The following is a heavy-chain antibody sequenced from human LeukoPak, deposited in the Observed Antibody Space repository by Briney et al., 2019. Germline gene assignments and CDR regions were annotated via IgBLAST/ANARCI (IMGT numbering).Heavy chain of an antibody. Sequence: HPGRSLRLSCAASGFTFSTYAMSWVRQAPGKGLEWVSAISGSGGSTYYADSVKGRFTIPRDNSKNTLYLQMNSLRAEDTAVYYCAKGYSSGWYGDYFDYWGQGTLVTVSS. D-gene: IGHD6-19*01. V-gene: IGHV3-23*01. J-gene: IGHJ4*02. CDR1: GFTFSTYA. CDR2: ISGSGGST. CDR3: AKGYSSGWYGDYFDY.